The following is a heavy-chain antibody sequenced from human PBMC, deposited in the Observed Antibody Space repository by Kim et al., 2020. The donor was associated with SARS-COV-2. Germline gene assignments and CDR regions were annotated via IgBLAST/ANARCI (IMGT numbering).Heavy chain of an antibody. CDR3: AKDRSVTTDFDY. Sequence: YYADSVKGRFTISRDNSKNTLYLQMNSLRAEDTAVYYCAKDRSVTTDFDYWGQGTLVTVSS. D-gene: IGHD4-17*01. V-gene: IGHV3-30*02. J-gene: IGHJ4*02.